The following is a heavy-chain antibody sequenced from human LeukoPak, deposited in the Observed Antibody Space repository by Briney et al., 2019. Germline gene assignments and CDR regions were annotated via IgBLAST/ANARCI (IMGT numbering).Heavy chain of an antibody. Sequence: PSETLSLTCTVSGGSISSGGYYWSWIRQHPGKGLEWIGYIYYSGSTYYNTSLKSRVTISVDTSKNQFSLKLSSVTAADTAVYYCARALGMDDNWFDPWGQGTLVTVSS. CDR3: ARALGMDDNWFDP. D-gene: IGHD6-13*01. CDR1: GGSISSGGYY. J-gene: IGHJ5*02. CDR2: IYYSGST. V-gene: IGHV4-31*03.